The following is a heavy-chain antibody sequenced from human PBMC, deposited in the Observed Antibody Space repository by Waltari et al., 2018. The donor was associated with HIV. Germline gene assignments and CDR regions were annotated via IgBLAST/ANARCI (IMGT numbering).Heavy chain of an antibody. V-gene: IGHV3-7*01. CDR1: GFTFSCDW. CDR2: KKQDGSEK. J-gene: IGHJ4*02. Sequence: EVQLVESGGGLVQPGGSLRLSCPASGFTFSCDWMSWVRQAPGKGLEWVANKKQDGSEKYYVDSETGRFTIARANAKNSLYLQMNSLRAEEPAVYYCARDLNGLRWFGGGQGTLVTVS. D-gene: IGHD3-10*01. CDR3: ARDLNGLRWFG.